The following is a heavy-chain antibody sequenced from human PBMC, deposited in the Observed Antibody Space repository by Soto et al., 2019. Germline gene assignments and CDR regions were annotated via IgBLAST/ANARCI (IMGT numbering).Heavy chain of an antibody. V-gene: IGHV3-21*01. J-gene: IGHJ6*02. CDR1: GFTFSSYS. D-gene: IGHD3-16*02. CDR3: AREDYDYVWGSYRCREDYYYGMDV. CDR2: ISSSSSYI. Sequence: PGGSLRLSCAASGFTFSSYSMNWVRQAPGKGLEWVSSISSSSSYIYYADSVKGRFTISRDNAKNSLYLQMNSLRAEDTAVYYCAREDYDYVWGSYRCREDYYYGMDVWGQGTTVTVSS.